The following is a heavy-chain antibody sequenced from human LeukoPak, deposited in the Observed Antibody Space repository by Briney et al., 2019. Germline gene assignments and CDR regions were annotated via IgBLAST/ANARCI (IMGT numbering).Heavy chain of an antibody. Sequence: SETLSLTCTVSGVSISNYYWSWIRQPPGKGLEWVGYIHYSGSTSYNPSLKSRVTISVDTSKKQFSLKLSSVTAADTAVYYCARVEEGYGSGRRENYYYYYMDVWGKGTTVTVSS. CDR3: ARVEEGYGSGRRENYYYYYMDV. CDR2: IHYSGST. CDR1: GVSISNYY. V-gene: IGHV4-59*01. D-gene: IGHD3-10*01. J-gene: IGHJ6*03.